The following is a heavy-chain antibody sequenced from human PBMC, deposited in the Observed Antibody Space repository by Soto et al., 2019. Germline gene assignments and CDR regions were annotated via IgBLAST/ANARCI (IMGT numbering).Heavy chain of an antibody. Sequence: GASVKVSCKASGYTFTSYAMHWVRQAPGQRLEWMGWINAGNGNTKYSQKFQGRVTITRDTSASTAYMELSSLRSEDTAVYYCARGVAGSYYFDYWGQGTLVTVSS. CDR1: GYTFTSYA. D-gene: IGHD6-19*01. J-gene: IGHJ4*02. V-gene: IGHV1-3*01. CDR3: ARGVAGSYYFDY. CDR2: INAGNGNT.